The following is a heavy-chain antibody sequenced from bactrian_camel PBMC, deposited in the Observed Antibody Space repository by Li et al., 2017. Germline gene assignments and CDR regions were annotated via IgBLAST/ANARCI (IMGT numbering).Heavy chain of an antibody. D-gene: IGHD2*01. CDR1: GFIFRDHY. V-gene: IGHV3S40*01. CDR3: AAGYGCSGVAMSETMPT. J-gene: IGHJ4*01. Sequence: VQLVESGGGLVQPGETLRLSCAASGFIFRDHYMNWVRQAPGKGLEWVSAINSGGGSTYYADSVKGRFTITQDNAKNTGYLQMNSLKPEDTAMYYCAAGYGCSGVAMSETMPTGAREPRSPSP. CDR2: INSGGGST.